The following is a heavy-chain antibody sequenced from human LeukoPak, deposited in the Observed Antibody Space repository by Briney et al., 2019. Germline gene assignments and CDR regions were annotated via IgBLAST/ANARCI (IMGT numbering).Heavy chain of an antibody. CDR1: GFTFNSHH. CDR3: ASGAVAAVFDY. CDR2: ISSGSNAI. Sequence: GGSLRLSCAASGFTFNSHHMNWVRQAPGKGLEWVSYISSGSNAIYYADSVKGRFTISRDNAKNSLYLQMNSLRAEDTAVYYCASGAVAAVFDYWGQGTLVTVSS. V-gene: IGHV3-48*04. D-gene: IGHD6-19*01. J-gene: IGHJ4*02.